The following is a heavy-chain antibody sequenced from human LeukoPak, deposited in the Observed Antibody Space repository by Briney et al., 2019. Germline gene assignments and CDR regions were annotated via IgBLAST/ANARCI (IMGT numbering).Heavy chain of an antibody. CDR2: IIPIFGTA. Sequence: ASVKDSCKASGGTFSSYAISWVRQAPGQGLEWMGGIIPIFGTANYAQKFQGRVTITADKSTSTAYMELSSLRSEDTAVYYCARERGLRWYDYWGQGTLVTVSS. J-gene: IGHJ4*02. V-gene: IGHV1-69*06. CDR1: GGTFSSYA. D-gene: IGHD4-23*01. CDR3: ARERGLRWYDY.